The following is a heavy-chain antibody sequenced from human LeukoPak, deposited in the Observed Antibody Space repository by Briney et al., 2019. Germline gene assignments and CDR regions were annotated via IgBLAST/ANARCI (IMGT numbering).Heavy chain of an antibody. CDR3: ARADRLHGGPYLIGP. D-gene: IGHD2-21*01. CDR2: INPNSGST. J-gene: IGHJ5*02. CDR1: GYSFTDYY. V-gene: IGHV1-2*02. Sequence: GSVKVPCKTSGYSFTDYYMHWVRQAPGQGLEWMGWINPNSGSTSSAQKFQGRVTMTRDMSITTVYMEVSWLTSDDTAIYYCARADRLHGGPYLIGPWGQGTLVTVSS.